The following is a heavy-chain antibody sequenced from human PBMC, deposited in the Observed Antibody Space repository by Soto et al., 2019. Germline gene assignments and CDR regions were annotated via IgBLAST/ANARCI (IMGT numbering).Heavy chain of an antibody. J-gene: IGHJ6*02. CDR3: ASSGITNYYYGMDV. V-gene: IGHV1-3*01. Sequence: AAVKVSCKASGYTFTSYAMHWVRQAPGQRLEWMGWINAGNGNTKYSQKFQGRVTITRDTSASTAYMELSSLRSEDTAVYYCASSGITNYYYGMDVWVQGTTVTV. D-gene: IGHD3-10*01. CDR1: GYTFTSYA. CDR2: INAGNGNT.